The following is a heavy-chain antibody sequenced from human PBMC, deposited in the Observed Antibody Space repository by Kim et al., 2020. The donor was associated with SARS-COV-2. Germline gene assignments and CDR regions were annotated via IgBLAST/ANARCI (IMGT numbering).Heavy chain of an antibody. V-gene: IGHV3-7*01. CDR1: EFTFSNDW. CDR3: ASRIL. Sequence: GGSLRLSCAVSEFTFSNDWTYWVRQAPGKGLEWVANIKPDGSEKYYVDSVKGRFSISRDNTKQLVYLQMNSLRVEDMAVYYCASRILGGQGTLVTVSS. D-gene: IGHD3-3*02. CDR2: IKPDGSEK. J-gene: IGHJ4*02.